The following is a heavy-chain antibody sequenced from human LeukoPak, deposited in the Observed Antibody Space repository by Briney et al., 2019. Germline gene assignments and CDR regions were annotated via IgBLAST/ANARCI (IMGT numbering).Heavy chain of an antibody. V-gene: IGHV1-46*01. Sequence: ASVKVSCKASGYTFTSYYMHWVRQAPGQGLEWMGIINPSGGSTSYAQKFQGRVTMTRNTSISTAYMELSSLRSEDTAVYYCARGDYYGSGSYSAAFDIWGQGTMVTVSS. J-gene: IGHJ3*02. CDR1: GYTFTSYY. D-gene: IGHD3-10*01. CDR3: ARGDYYGSGSYSAAFDI. CDR2: INPSGGST.